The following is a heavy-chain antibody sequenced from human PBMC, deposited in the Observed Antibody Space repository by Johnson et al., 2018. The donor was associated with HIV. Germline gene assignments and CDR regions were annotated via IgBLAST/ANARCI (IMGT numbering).Heavy chain of an antibody. J-gene: IGHJ3*02. V-gene: IGHV3-9*01. CDR2: ISWNSGSI. CDR3: AKGLAAGDDAFDI. CDR1: GFTFDDYA. D-gene: IGHD6-25*01. Sequence: VQLVESGGGLVQPGRSLRLSCAASGFTFDDYAMHWVRQAPGKGLEWVSGISWNSGSIGYADSVKGRFAISRDNAKNSLYLQMNSLRAEDTAVYYCAKGLAAGDDAFDIWGQGTMVTVSS.